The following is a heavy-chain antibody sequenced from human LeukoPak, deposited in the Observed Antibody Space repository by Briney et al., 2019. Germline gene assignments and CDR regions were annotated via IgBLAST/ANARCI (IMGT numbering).Heavy chain of an antibody. CDR3: ARDQLAAAAANWFDP. D-gene: IGHD6-13*01. CDR2: INPNSGGT. V-gene: IGHV1-2*02. J-gene: IGHJ5*02. CDR1: GYTFTGYY. Sequence: ASVKVSCKASGYTFTGYYMHWVRQAPGQGLEWMGWINPNSGGTNYARKFQGRVTMTRDTSISTAYMELSRLRSDDTAVYYCARDQLAAAAANWFDPWGQGTLVTVSS.